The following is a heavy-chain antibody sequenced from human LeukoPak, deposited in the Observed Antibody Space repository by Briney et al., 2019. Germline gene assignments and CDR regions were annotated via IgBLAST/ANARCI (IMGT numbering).Heavy chain of an antibody. CDR3: ARHFWTPLTTTTPPVD. D-gene: IGHD3-3*02. V-gene: IGHV4-34*01. CDR2: INHSGST. CDR1: GGSFGGYY. Sequence: SETLSLTCAVYGGSFGGYYWSWIRQPPGKGLEWIGEINHSGSTNYNPSLKSRVTISVDTSKNQFSLKLSSVTAADTAAYYCARHFWTPLTTTTPPVDWGQGTLVTVSS. J-gene: IGHJ4*02.